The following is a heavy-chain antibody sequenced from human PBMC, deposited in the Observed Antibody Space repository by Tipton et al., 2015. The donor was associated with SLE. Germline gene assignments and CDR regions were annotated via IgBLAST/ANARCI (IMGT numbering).Heavy chain of an antibody. Sequence: SLRLSCAASGFTFSSYSMNWVRQAPGKGLEWVSYISSSSSTIYYADSVKGRFTISRDNAKNSLYLQMNSLRAEDTAVYYCARSYYYDSSGPNAFDIWGQGTMVTVSS. J-gene: IGHJ3*02. D-gene: IGHD3-22*01. CDR3: ARSYYYDSSGPNAFDI. CDR1: GFTFSSYS. CDR2: ISSSSSTI. V-gene: IGHV3-48*01.